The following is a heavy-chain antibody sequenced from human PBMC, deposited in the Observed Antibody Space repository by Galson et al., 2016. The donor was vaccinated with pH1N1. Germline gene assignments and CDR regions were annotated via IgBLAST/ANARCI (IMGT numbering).Heavy chain of an antibody. CDR3: ARVGDFWSYYYYNMTS. Sequence: SLRLSCAASGFTVSSNYMSWVRQAPGKGLEWVSLIYSGSRTYYADSVKGRFTISRDNSKNTLYLQMNSLRVEDTAVYYCARVGDFWSYYYYNMTSGAKGPRSPSP. CDR1: GFTVSSNY. J-gene: IGHJ6*02. D-gene: IGHD3-3*01. CDR2: IYSGSRT. V-gene: IGHV3-53*01.